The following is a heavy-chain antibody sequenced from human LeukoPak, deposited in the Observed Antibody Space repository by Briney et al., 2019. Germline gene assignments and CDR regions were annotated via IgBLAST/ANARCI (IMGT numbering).Heavy chain of an antibody. D-gene: IGHD4-17*01. Sequence: HPGGSLRPSCIVSGFSFDDYGMHWVRQVPGKGLEWVSGISWNSGYIGYTDSVKGRFTISRDNAKNSLYLQMKSLRPEDTALYCCAKDNGDSHLPGYFDLWGRGTLVTVSS. CDR3: AKDNGDSHLPGYFDL. CDR2: ISWNSGYI. CDR1: GFSFDDYG. V-gene: IGHV3-9*01. J-gene: IGHJ2*01.